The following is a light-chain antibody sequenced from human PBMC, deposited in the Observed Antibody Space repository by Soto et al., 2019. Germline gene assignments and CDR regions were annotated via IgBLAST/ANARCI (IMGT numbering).Light chain of an antibody. Sequence: QSALTQPASVSGSPGQSITISCTGTSSDVGGYNYVSWYQQHPGKAPKLMIYDVSNRPSGVSDRFSGSKSGNTASLTISGIQAEDEADYYCSSYTTSSILVFGGGTKVTVL. J-gene: IGLJ2*01. CDR2: DVS. CDR3: SSYTTSSILV. V-gene: IGLV2-14*01. CDR1: SSDVGGYNY.